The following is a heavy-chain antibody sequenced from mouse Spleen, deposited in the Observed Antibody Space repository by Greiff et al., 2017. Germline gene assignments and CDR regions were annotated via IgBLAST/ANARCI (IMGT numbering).Heavy chain of an antibody. CDR2: IYPGDGDT. CDR1: GYAFSSYW. J-gene: IGHJ4*01. CDR3: ARDGRDAMDY. Sequence: LVESGAELVKPGASVKISCKASGYAFSSYWMNWVKQRPGKGLEWIGQIYPGDGDTNYNGKFKGKATLTADKSSSTAYMQLSSLTSEDSAVYFCARDGRDAMDYWGQGTSVTVSS. V-gene: IGHV1-80*01. D-gene: IGHD1-1*02.